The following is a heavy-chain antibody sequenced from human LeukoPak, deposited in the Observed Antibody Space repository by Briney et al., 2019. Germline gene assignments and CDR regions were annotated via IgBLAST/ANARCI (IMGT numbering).Heavy chain of an antibody. V-gene: IGHV3-21*01. CDR2: ISRNTNSI. Sequence: GSLRLSCAASGFTFSSYDMNWVRQAPGKGLEWVSSISRNTNSIFYGDSVKGRFTISRDNAKNSLYLQMNSLRAEDTAVYYCARGAYGSGPYFDYWGQGTLVTVSS. CDR1: GFTFSSYD. D-gene: IGHD3-10*01. J-gene: IGHJ4*02. CDR3: ARGAYGSGPYFDY.